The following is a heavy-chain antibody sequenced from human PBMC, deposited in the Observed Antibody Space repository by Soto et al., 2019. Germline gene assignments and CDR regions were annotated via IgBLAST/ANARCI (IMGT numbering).Heavy chain of an antibody. J-gene: IGHJ6*02. CDR2: ISGSGGST. CDR1: GFTFSSYA. CDR3: AKHFSSPEGTYYYGMDV. Sequence: GGSLRLSCAASGFTFSSYAMSWVRQAPGKGLEWVSAISGSGGSTYYADSVKGRFTISRDNSKNTLYLQMNSLRAEDTAVYYCAKHFSSPEGTYYYGMDVWGQGTTVTVSS. D-gene: IGHD6-13*01. V-gene: IGHV3-23*01.